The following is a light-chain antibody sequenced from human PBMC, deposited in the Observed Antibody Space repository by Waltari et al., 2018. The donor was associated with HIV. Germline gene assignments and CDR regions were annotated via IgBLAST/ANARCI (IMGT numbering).Light chain of an antibody. J-gene: IGKJ2*02. V-gene: IGKV1-8*01. Sequence: AIRMTQSPSSLSASTGDRVSIPCRASQNISGYLAWYQQKPGKTPKLLIYAASTLQSGVPSRFSGSGSGTDFTLTISCLQSEDVATYYCQQYYNYPRTFGQGTKLDIK. CDR1: QNISGY. CDR3: QQYYNYPRT. CDR2: AAS.